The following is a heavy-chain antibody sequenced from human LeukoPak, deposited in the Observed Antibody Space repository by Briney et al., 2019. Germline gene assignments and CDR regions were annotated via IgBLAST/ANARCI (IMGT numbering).Heavy chain of an antibody. Sequence: SETLSLTCTVSGGSISSYYWSWIRQPPGKGLEWIGYIYYSGSTNYNPSLKSRVTISVDTSKNQFSLKLSSVTAADTAVYYCARLRPDWGRAYDYWGQGTLVTVSS. V-gene: IGHV4-59*12. D-gene: IGHD3-16*01. CDR3: ARLRPDWGRAYDY. CDR2: IYYSGST. J-gene: IGHJ4*02. CDR1: GGSISSYY.